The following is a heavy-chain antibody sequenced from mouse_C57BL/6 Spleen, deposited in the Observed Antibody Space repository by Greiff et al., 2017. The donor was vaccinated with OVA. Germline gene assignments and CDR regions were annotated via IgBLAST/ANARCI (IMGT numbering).Heavy chain of an antibody. D-gene: IGHD1-1*01. V-gene: IGHV5-16*01. CDR1: GFTFSDYY. CDR2: INYDGSST. Sequence: EVQLVESEGGLVQPGSSMKLSCTASGFTFSDYYMAWVRQVPEKGLVWVANINYDGSSTYYLDSLKSRFIISRDNAKNILYLQMSSLKSEDTATYYCARGSSYWYFDVWGTGTTVTVSS. J-gene: IGHJ1*03. CDR3: ARGSSYWYFDV.